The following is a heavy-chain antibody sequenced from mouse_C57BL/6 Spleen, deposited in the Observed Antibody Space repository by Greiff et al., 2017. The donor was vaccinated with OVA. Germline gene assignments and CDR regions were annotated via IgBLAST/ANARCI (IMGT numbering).Heavy chain of an antibody. Sequence: EVKVVESGGGLVKPGGSLKLSCAASGFTFSDYGMHWVRQAPEKGLEWVAYISSGSSTIYYADTVKGRFTISRDNAKNTLFLQMTSRRSEDTAMYYCARSYDGWGDFAYWGQGTLVTVSA. CDR2: ISSGSSTI. CDR1: GFTFSDYG. V-gene: IGHV5-17*01. CDR3: ARSYDGWGDFAY. D-gene: IGHD2-3*01. J-gene: IGHJ3*01.